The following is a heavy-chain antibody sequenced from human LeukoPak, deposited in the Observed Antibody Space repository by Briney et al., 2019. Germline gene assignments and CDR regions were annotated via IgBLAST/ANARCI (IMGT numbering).Heavy chain of an antibody. CDR3: ARDGSTTGTTTDY. Sequence: PSGTLSLTCAVSGGSISSSNWWSWVRQPPGKGLEWIGEIYHSGSTNYNPSLKGRVTISVDKSKNQFSLKLSSVTAADTAVYYCARDGSTTGTTTDYWGQGTLVTVSS. CDR1: GGSISSSNW. D-gene: IGHD1-1*01. J-gene: IGHJ4*02. CDR2: IYHSGST. V-gene: IGHV4-4*02.